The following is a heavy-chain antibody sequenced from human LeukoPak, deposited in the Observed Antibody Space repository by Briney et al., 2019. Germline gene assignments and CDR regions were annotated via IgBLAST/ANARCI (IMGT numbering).Heavy chain of an antibody. D-gene: IGHD3-10*01. CDR3: ARLLWFGESIKAFDI. CDR2: INPSGGST. V-gene: IGHV1-46*03. CDR1: GYTFTSYY. Sequence: ASVKVSSKASGYTFTSYYMHWVRQAPGQGLEWMGIINPSGGSTSYAQKFQGRVTMTRDMSTSTVYMELSSLRSEDTAVYYCARLLWFGESIKAFDIWGQGTMVTVSS. J-gene: IGHJ3*02.